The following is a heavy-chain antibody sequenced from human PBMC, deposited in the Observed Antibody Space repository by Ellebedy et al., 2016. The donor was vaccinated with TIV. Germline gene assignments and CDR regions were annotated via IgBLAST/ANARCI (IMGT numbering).Heavy chain of an antibody. CDR1: GFTFSHYW. CDR3: ARDAPVLRYFDWQIKDDY. V-gene: IGHV3-7*01. Sequence: GGSLRLSCTASGFTFSHYWMSWVRQAPGKGPEWVANINQHGSEKYYVGSVKGRFTVARANAKNSLYLQMNSLRAEDTAVYYCARDAPVLRYFDWQIKDDYWGQGTLVTVSS. D-gene: IGHD3-9*01. J-gene: IGHJ4*02. CDR2: INQHGSEK.